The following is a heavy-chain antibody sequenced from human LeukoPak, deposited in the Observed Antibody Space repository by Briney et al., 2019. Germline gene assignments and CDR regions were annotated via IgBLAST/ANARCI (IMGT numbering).Heavy chain of an antibody. Sequence: SVKVSCKASGGTFSSYTISRVRQAPGQGLEWMGRIIPILGIANYAQKFQGRVTITADKSTSTAYMELSSLRSEDTAVYYCAASDTAMVIPHYYYYYGMDVWGQGTTVTVSS. CDR2: IIPILGIA. CDR3: AASDTAMVIPHYYYYYGMDV. J-gene: IGHJ6*02. V-gene: IGHV1-69*02. D-gene: IGHD5-18*01. CDR1: GGTFSSYT.